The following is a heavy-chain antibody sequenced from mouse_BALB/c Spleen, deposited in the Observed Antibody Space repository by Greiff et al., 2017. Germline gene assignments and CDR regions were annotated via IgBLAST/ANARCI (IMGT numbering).Heavy chain of an antibody. J-gene: IGHJ2*01. CDR1: GFNIKDYY. D-gene: IGHD1-1*01. V-gene: IGHV14-1*02. CDR3: ARVRYGSSYEVY. CDR2: IDPENGNT. Sequence: EVQLQQSGAELVRPGALVKLSCKASGFNIKDYYMHWVKQRPEQGLEWIGWIDPENGNTIYDPKFQGKASITADTSSNTAYLQLSSLTSEDTAVYYCARVRYGSSYEVYWGQGTTLTVSS.